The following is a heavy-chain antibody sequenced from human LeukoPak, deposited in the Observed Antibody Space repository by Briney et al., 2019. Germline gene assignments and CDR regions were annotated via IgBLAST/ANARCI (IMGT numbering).Heavy chain of an antibody. D-gene: IGHD4-17*01. CDR2: ISSSGSTI. J-gene: IGHJ4*02. Sequence: PGGSLRLSCAASGFTFSSYEMNWVRQAPGKGLEWVSYISSSGSTIYYADSVKVRFTISSDNAKNSLYMQMNSLRAEDTAVYYCARDPYYGDYVVWGQGTLVTVSS. V-gene: IGHV3-48*03. CDR3: ARDPYYGDYVV. CDR1: GFTFSSYE.